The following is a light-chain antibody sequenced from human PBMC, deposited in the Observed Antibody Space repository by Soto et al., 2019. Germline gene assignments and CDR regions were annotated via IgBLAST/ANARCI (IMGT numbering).Light chain of an antibody. Sequence: QFALTQPPSASGSPGQSVTISCTGTSSDVGGYNYVSWYQQHPDKAPKLMIYEVSKRPSGVPDRFSGSKSGNTASLTVSGLQAEDEADYYCSSYAGSNNIIFGGGTKLTVL. CDR1: SSDVGGYNY. J-gene: IGLJ2*01. CDR3: SSYAGSNNII. V-gene: IGLV2-8*01. CDR2: EVS.